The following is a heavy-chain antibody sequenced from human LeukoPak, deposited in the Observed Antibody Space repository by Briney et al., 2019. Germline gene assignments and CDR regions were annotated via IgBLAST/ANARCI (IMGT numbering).Heavy chain of an antibody. Sequence: SVKVSCKASGFTFTSSAMQWVRQARGQRLEWIGWIVVGSGNTNFAQGFQERVTLTWDTSTTTAYMELSGLRSEDTAVYYCAAGKLRYFDWLSHPPYFDYWGQGTLVTVSS. V-gene: IGHV1-58*02. CDR3: AAGKLRYFDWLSHPPYFDY. D-gene: IGHD3-9*01. J-gene: IGHJ4*02. CDR2: IVVGSGNT. CDR1: GFTFTSSA.